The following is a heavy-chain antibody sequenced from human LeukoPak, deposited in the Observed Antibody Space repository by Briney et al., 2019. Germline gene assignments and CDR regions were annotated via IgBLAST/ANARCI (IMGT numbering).Heavy chain of an antibody. CDR3: ARANTAADIDY. J-gene: IGHJ4*02. V-gene: IGHV3-21*04. Sequence: GGSLRLSCAASGFTFSSYSMNWVRQAPGKGLEWVSSISSSSSYIYYADSVKGRFTISRDNAKNSLYLQMNSLRAEDTAVYYCARANTAADIDYWGQGTLVTVSS. D-gene: IGHD6-25*01. CDR2: ISSSSSYI. CDR1: GFTFSSYS.